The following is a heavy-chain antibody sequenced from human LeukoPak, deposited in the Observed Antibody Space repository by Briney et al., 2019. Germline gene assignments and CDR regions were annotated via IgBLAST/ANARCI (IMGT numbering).Heavy chain of an antibody. J-gene: IGHJ4*02. V-gene: IGHV3-7*01. CDR1: GFTFSSYW. CDR3: TRDFGGYCSGGSCYSGWSDY. D-gene: IGHD2-15*01. CDR2: IKEDGSEK. Sequence: GGSLRLSCGASGFTFSSYWMSWVRQAPGKGLEWVANIKEDGSEKYYVDSVKGRFTISRDNAKNSLYLQMNSLRAEDTAVYYCTRDFGGYCSGGSCYSGWSDYWGQGTLVTVSS.